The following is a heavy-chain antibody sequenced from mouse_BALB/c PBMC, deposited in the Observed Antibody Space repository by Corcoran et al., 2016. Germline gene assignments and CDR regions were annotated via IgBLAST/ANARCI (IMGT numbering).Heavy chain of an antibody. CDR2: ILPGSGST. Sequence: QVQLQQSGAELMKPGASVKISCKATGYTFSSYWIEWVKQRPGHGIEWIGEILPGSGSTNYNEKFKGKATFTADTSSNTAYMQLSSLTSEDSAVYYCARSGDYARFAYWGQGTLVTVSA. CDR3: ARSGDYARFAY. CDR1: GYTFSSYW. J-gene: IGHJ3*01. V-gene: IGHV1-9*01. D-gene: IGHD2-4*01.